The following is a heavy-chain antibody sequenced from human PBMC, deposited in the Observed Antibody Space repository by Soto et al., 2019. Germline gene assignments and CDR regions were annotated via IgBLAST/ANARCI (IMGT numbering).Heavy chain of an antibody. J-gene: IGHJ4*02. CDR2: ISVYNGNT. CDR1: GYTFSSYG. V-gene: IGHV1-18*01. CDR3: ARSRGYCSGGSCYVDY. D-gene: IGHD2-15*01. Sequence: ASVKVSCKASGYTFSSYGISWVRQAPGQGLEWMGWISVYNGNTSYAQKFQGRVTMTSDTSTSTVYMELRSLTSDDTAVYYCARSRGYCSGGSCYVDYWGQGTLVTVSS.